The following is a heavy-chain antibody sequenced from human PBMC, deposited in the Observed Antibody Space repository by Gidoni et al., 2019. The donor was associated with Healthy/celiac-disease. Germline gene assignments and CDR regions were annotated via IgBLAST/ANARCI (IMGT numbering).Heavy chain of an antibody. J-gene: IGHJ6*03. CDR1: GCSLKRRSLY. Sequence: GCSLKRRSLYLGWIRPPPGKGLEWIGSIYYSGSTYYNPSLKSRVTISVDTSKNQFSLKLSSVTAADTAVYYCARQGCSSTSCHYYYYYMDVWGKGTTVTVSS. CDR3: ARQGCSSTSCHYYYYYMDV. V-gene: IGHV4-39*01. CDR2: IYYSGST. D-gene: IGHD2-2*01.